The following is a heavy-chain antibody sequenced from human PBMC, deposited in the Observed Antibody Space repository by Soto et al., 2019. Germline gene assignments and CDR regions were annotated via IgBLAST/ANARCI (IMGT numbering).Heavy chain of an antibody. J-gene: IGHJ6*02. CDR2: IDWDDDK. V-gene: IGHV2-70*01. Sequence: SGPTLVNPTQTLTLTCTFSGFSLSTSGMCVSWIRQPPGKALEWLALIDWDDDKYYSTSLKTRLTISKDTSKNQVVLTMTNMDPVDTATYYCARIPQSYSSSWYVGSGYYYYGMDVRGQGTTVTVSS. D-gene: IGHD6-13*01. CDR3: ARIPQSYSSSWYVGSGYYYYGMDV. CDR1: GFSLSTSGMC.